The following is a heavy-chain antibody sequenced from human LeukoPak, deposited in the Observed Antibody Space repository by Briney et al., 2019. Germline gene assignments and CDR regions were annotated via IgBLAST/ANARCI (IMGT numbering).Heavy chain of an antibody. V-gene: IGHV4-34*01. Sequence: HSGSPNSNPSLKSRVTISVDTSKNQFSLKLSSVTAADTAVYYCASEFLGYCSGGSCYPFDYWGQGTLVTVSS. CDR2: HSGSP. CDR3: ASEFLGYCSGGSCYPFDY. J-gene: IGHJ4*02. D-gene: IGHD2-15*01.